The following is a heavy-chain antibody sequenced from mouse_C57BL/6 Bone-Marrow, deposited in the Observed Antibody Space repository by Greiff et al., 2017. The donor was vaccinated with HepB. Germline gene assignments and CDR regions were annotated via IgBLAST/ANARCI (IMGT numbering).Heavy chain of an antibody. Sequence: EVKLVESGGDLVKPGGSLKLSCAASGFTFSSYGMSWVRQTPDKRLEWVATISSGGSYTYYPDSVKGRFTISRDNAKTTLYLQMSSLKSEDTAMYYCARPIWYLDVWGTGTTVTVSS. J-gene: IGHJ1*03. CDR1: GFTFSSYG. CDR3: ARPIWYLDV. V-gene: IGHV5-6*01. D-gene: IGHD6-5*01. CDR2: ISSGGSYT.